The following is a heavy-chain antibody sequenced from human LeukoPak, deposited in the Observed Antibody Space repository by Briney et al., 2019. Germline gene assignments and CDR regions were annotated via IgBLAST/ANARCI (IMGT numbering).Heavy chain of an antibody. CDR3: ARQEEQWLVPPGAFDI. V-gene: IGHV4-59*08. CDR1: GGSISSYY. D-gene: IGHD6-19*01. Sequence: SETLSLTCTVSGGSISSYYWSWIRQPPGKGLEWIGYIYYSGSTNYNPSLKSRVTISVDTSKNQFSLKLSSVTAADTAVYYCARQEEQWLVPPGAFDIWGQGTMVTVSS. J-gene: IGHJ3*02. CDR2: IYYSGST.